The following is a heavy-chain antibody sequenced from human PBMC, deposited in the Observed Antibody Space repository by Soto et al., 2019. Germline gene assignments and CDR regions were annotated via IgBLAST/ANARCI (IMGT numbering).Heavy chain of an antibody. CDR3: ARYCSSSSCYGVFDY. V-gene: IGHV4-34*01. Sequence: SETLSLTCPVYGGSFSGYYWSWNRQPPGKGLEWIGEIHHSGSTNYNPSLKSRVTISEDTSKNQFSLMLRSVTDADTAVYYCARYCSSSSCYGVFDYWGRGTLVTVSS. J-gene: IGHJ4*02. CDR2: IHHSGST. D-gene: IGHD2-2*01. CDR1: GGSFSGYY.